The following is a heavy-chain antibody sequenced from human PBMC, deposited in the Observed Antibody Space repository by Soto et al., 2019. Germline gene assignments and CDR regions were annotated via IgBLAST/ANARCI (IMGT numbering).Heavy chain of an antibody. Sequence: KQSQTLSLTCAVYGGSFSGYYWSWIRQPPGKGLEWIGEINHSGSTNYNPSLKSRVTISVDTSKNQFSLKLSSVTAADTAVYYCARELGSSWYLPTPNWFDPWGQGTLVTVSS. V-gene: IGHV4-34*01. CDR1: GGSFSGYY. CDR2: INHSGST. CDR3: ARELGSSWYLPTPNWFDP. J-gene: IGHJ5*02. D-gene: IGHD6-13*01.